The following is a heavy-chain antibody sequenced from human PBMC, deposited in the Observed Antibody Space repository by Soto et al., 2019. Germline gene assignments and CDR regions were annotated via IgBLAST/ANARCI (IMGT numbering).Heavy chain of an antibody. V-gene: IGHV1-69*06. J-gene: IGHJ5*02. CDR3: ARGNKGPGHYGPGSQGWYGP. CDR1: GGTFSSHA. CDR2: IIPVTDTP. Sequence: QVPLVQSGAEVKKPGSSVKVSCKVSGGTFSSHAINWLRQAPGQGLEWMGVIIPVTDTPNNAEKFQGRVTITADKSTTTVYMELSSLTFDDTAVYFCARGNKGPGHYGPGSQGWYGPWGQGTLVTVSS. D-gene: IGHD3-10*01.